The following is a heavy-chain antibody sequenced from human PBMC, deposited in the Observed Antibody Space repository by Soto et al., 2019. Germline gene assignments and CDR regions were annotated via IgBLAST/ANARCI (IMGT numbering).Heavy chain of an antibody. CDR3: ARGHDILTGYYSGSRYYMDV. CDR2: ISAYNGNT. CDR1: GYTFTSYG. Sequence: ASVKVSCKASGYTFTSYGISWVRQAPGQGLEWMGWISAYNGNTNYAQKLQGRVTMTTDTSTSTAYMELRSLRSDDTAVYYCARGHDILTGYYSGSRYYMDVWGKGTTVTVSS. D-gene: IGHD3-9*01. V-gene: IGHV1-18*01. J-gene: IGHJ6*03.